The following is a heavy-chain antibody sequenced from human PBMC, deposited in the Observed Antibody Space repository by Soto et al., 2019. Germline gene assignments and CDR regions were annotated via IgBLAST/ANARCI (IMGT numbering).Heavy chain of an antibody. V-gene: IGHV1-18*01. J-gene: IGHJ4*02. Sequence: QVQLVQSGAEVKKPGASVKVSCKASGYTFTRYGISWVRQAPGQGLEWMGWITAYKGNTNYAQNLQGRVTMTTDTCXSTAYMELRSLRSDDTAVYYCARVSTVAATPSFDYWGQGTLVTVSS. CDR2: ITAYKGNT. D-gene: IGHD2-15*01. CDR1: GYTFTRYG. CDR3: ARVSTVAATPSFDY.